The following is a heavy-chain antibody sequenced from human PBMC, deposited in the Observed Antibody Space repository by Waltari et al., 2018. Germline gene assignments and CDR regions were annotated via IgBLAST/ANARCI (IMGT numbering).Heavy chain of an antibody. J-gene: IGHJ6*02. CDR2: ISSSSSYI. Sequence: EVQLVESGGGLVKPGGSLRLSCAASGFTFSSYSMNWVRQAPGKGLEWVSSISSSSSYIYYADSVKGRFTISRDNAKNSLYLQMNSLRAEDTAVYYCARDRPYYDYVWGSYREASGYYYYGMDVWGQGTTVTVSS. D-gene: IGHD3-16*02. CDR1: GFTFSSYS. V-gene: IGHV3-21*01. CDR3: ARDRPYYDYVWGSYREASGYYYYGMDV.